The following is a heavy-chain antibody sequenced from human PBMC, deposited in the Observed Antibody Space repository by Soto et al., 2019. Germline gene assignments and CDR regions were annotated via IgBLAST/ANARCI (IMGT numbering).Heavy chain of an antibody. J-gene: IGHJ4*02. CDR1: GFTFSSYA. CDR3: AKDGDDYGDYSQADY. D-gene: IGHD4-17*01. CDR2: ISGSGGST. V-gene: IGHV3-23*01. Sequence: EVQLLESGGGLVQPGGSLRLSCAAAGFTFSSYAMSWVRQAPGKGLEWVSAISGSGGSTYYADSVKGRFTISRDNSKNTLYLQMNSLRAEDTAVYYCAKDGDDYGDYSQADYWGQGTLVTVSS.